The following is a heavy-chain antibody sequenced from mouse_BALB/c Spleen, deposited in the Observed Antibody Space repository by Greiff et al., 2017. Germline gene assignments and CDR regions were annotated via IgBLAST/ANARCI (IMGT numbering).Heavy chain of an antibody. Sequence: EVMLVESGGGLVQPGGSLRLSCATSGFTFTDYYMSWVRQPPGKALEWLGFIRNKANGYTTEYSASVKGRFTISRDNSQSILYLQMNTLRAEDSATYYCARDRGPFADWGQGTLVTVSA. CDR2: IRNKANGYTT. CDR3: ARDRGPFAD. CDR1: GFTFTDYY. V-gene: IGHV7-3*02. J-gene: IGHJ3*01.